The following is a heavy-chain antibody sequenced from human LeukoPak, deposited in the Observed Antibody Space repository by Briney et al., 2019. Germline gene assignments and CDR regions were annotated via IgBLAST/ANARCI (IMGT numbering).Heavy chain of an antibody. CDR2: TRNKANSYTT. CDR3: ARGTYDYGDYGGFDY. CDR1: GFNFSDHY. V-gene: IGHV3-72*01. D-gene: IGHD4-17*01. Sequence: GGSLRLSCAASGFNFSDHYMDWVRQAPGKGLESVGPTRNKANSYTTEYAASVKGRFTISRDDSKKPLYLQMNTLKTEGTAVYYCARGTYDYGDYGGFDYWGQGTLVTVSS. J-gene: IGHJ4*02.